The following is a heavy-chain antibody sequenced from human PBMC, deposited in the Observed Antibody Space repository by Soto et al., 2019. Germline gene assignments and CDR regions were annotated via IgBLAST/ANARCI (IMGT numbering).Heavy chain of an antibody. CDR2: INPNSGGT. CDR3: AREPATAKPEGVDF. J-gene: IGHJ4*02. D-gene: IGHD1-1*01. V-gene: IGHV1-2*02. CDR1: GYTFSDYY. Sequence: ATVKVSCKASGYTFSDYYIHWVRQTPGQGLEWMGWINPNSGGTKYAPKFQGGVTMTRDTSITTAYMELSRLRSGDTAVYYCAREPATAKPEGVDFWGQGTLVTVSS.